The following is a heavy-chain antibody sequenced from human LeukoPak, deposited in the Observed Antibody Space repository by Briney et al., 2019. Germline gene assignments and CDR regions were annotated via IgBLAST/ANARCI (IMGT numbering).Heavy chain of an antibody. Sequence: GSLRLSCAASGFTFSSYGMHWVRQAPGKGLEWVAFIRYDGSNKYYADSVKGRFTISRDNSKNTLYLQMNSLRAEDTAVYYCAKPPSRYCSGGSCYSDYWGQGTLVTVSS. D-gene: IGHD2-15*01. CDR2: IRYDGSNK. CDR1: GFTFSSYG. V-gene: IGHV3-30*02. CDR3: AKPPSRYCSGGSCYSDY. J-gene: IGHJ4*02.